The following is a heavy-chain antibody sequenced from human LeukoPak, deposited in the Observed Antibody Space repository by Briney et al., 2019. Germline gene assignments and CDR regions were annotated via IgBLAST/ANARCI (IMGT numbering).Heavy chain of an antibody. J-gene: IGHJ4*02. CDR1: GGSISSYY. V-gene: IGHV4-59*08. CDR2: IYYSGST. D-gene: IGHD1-26*01. Sequence: SETLSLTCTVSGGSISSYYWSWIRQPPGKGLEWIGYIYYSGSTNYNPSLKSRVTISVDTSKNQFSLKLSSVTAADTAVYYCARRWRGSYYDYWGQGTLVTVSS. CDR3: ARRWRGSYYDY.